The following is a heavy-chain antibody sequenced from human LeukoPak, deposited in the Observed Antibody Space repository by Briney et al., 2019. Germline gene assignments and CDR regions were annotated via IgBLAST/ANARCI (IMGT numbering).Heavy chain of an antibody. CDR2: INPSGGST. CDR1: GYTFTSYY. J-gene: IGHJ3*02. CDR3: ARVPKGAPLAGAFDI. D-gene: IGHD1-26*01. Sequence: GASVKVSCKASGYTFTSYYMHWVRQAPGQGLEWMGIINPSGGSTSCAQKFQGRVTMTRDTSTSTVYMELSSLRSEDTAVYYCARVPKGAPLAGAFDIWGQGTMVTVSS. V-gene: IGHV1-46*01.